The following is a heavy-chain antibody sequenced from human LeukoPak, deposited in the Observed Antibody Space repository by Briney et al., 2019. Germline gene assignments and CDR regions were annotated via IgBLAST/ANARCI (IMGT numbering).Heavy chain of an antibody. Sequence: SETLSLTCAVYGGSFSGYYWSWIRQPPGKGLEWIGEINHSGSTNYNLSLKSRVTISVDTSKNQFSLKLSSVTAADTAVYYCARGTGIAVAGTVGGFDPWGQGTLVTVSS. CDR1: GGSFSGYY. J-gene: IGHJ5*02. V-gene: IGHV4-34*01. D-gene: IGHD6-19*01. CDR3: ARGTGIAVAGTVGGFDP. CDR2: INHSGST.